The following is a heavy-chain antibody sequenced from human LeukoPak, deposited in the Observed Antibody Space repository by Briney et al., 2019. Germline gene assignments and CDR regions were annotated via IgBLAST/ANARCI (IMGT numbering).Heavy chain of an antibody. CDR2: IKHDGSEK. J-gene: IGHJ4*02. D-gene: IGHD3-22*01. Sequence: GGSLRLSCAASGFTFNTYWMSWVRQAPGKGLEWVANIKHDGSEKYYVDSVKGRFTISRDNAKDSVYLQLNSLRAEDTAVYYCARAYYDSSGYYYVYFDYWGQGTLVTVSS. CDR1: GFTFNTYW. CDR3: ARAYYDSSGYYYVYFDY. V-gene: IGHV3-7*01.